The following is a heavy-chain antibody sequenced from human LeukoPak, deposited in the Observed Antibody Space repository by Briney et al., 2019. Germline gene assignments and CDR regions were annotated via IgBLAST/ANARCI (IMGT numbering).Heavy chain of an antibody. CDR1: GFTFDNYA. CDR2: ISWNSGTI. J-gene: IGHJ1*01. V-gene: IGHV3-9*01. CDR3: ARAYKDRSLAGKKEFFQH. Sequence: GRSLRLSCAASGFTFDNYAMNWARQVPGKGLEWFSLISWNSGTIGYADSVKGRFTISRDNANNFLYLQMNSLRAEDTALYYCARAYKDRSLAGKKEFFQHWGQGTLVTVSS. D-gene: IGHD6-19*01.